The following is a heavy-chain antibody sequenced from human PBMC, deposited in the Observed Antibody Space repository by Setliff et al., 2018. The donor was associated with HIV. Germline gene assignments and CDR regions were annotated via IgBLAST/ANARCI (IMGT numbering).Heavy chain of an antibody. D-gene: IGHD3-16*02. CDR2: IHHSGST. CDR1: DHSISSSNW. Sequence: SETLSLTCAVSDHSISSSNWWSWVRQPPGKGLEWIGEIHHSGSTNYSPSLKSRVTISVDKSKNQFSLKLSSVTAADTAVYYCARAYVWGSYRFIDFWGQGTLVTVS. CDR3: ARAYVWGSYRFIDF. J-gene: IGHJ4*02. V-gene: IGHV4-4*02.